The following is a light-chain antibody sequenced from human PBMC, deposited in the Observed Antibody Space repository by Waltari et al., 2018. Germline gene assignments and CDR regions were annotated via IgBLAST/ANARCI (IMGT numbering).Light chain of an antibody. J-gene: IGLJ2*01. V-gene: IGLV2-14*03. CDR3: SSYISSSTLEL. Sequence: QSALTHPASVSGSPGQSITIPCTGTSSDVGAYNYVSWDQQHPGKAPKLIIFDVSNRPSGVSNRFSGSKSGNTASLTISGLQAEDEADYYCSSYISSSTLELFGGGTSLTVL. CDR1: SSDVGAYNY. CDR2: DVS.